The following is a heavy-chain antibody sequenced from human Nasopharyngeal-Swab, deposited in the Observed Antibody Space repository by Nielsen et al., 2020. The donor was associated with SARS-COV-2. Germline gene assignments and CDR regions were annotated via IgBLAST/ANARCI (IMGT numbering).Heavy chain of an antibody. CDR2: IIPIFGTA. V-gene: IGHV1-69*06. CDR1: GGTFSSYA. D-gene: IGHD2-21*02. J-gene: IGHJ4*02. CDR3: ARDLHVGAYCGGDCYTRFGY. Sequence: SVKVSCKASGGTFSSYAISWVRQAPGKVLEWMGGIIPIFGTANYAQKFQGRVTITADKSTSTAYMELSSLRSEDTAVYYCARDLHVGAYCGGDCYTRFGYWGQGTLVTVSS.